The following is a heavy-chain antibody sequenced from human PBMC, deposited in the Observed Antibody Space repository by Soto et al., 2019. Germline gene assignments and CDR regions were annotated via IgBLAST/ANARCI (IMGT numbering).Heavy chain of an antibody. J-gene: IGHJ3*02. V-gene: IGHV2-5*02. CDR1: GFSLSTTGVG. CDR2: IYWDDDR. D-gene: IGHD3-22*01. Sequence: QITLKESGPTLMKPAQPLTLTCTFSGFSLSTTGVGVGWIRQPPGKALEWLALIYWDDDRRYSPSLKSRLTITKDTSKNQVVLRMTNMDPVDTATYYCAHRLTSPYYYDGSEYPQVFEIWGQGTMVTVSS. CDR3: AHRLTSPYYYDGSEYPQVFEI.